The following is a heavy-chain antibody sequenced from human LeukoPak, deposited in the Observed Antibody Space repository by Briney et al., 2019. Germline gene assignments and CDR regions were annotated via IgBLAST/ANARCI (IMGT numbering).Heavy chain of an antibody. V-gene: IGHV1-69*13. CDR3: ARDYDSSGYYYGAFDI. CDR2: IIPIFGTA. Sequence: ASVKVSCKASGYTFTSYGISWVRQAPGQGLEWMGGIIPIFGTANYAQKFQGRVTITADESTSTAYMELSSLRSEDTAVYYCARDYDSSGYYYGAFDIWGQGTMVTVSS. D-gene: IGHD3-22*01. J-gene: IGHJ3*02. CDR1: GYTFTSYG.